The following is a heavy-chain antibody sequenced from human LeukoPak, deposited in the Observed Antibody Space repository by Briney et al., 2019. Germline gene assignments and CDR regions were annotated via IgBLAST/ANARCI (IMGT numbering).Heavy chain of an antibody. CDR1: AFTFSSYA. CDR2: ISGSGGST. J-gene: IGHJ4*02. D-gene: IGHD6-13*01. CDR3: AKGRGSSSRMIFDF. V-gene: IGHV3-23*01. Sequence: PGGSLRLSCAASAFTFSSYAMSWVRQAPGKGLEWVSGISGSGGSTYYADSVKGRFTISRDNSKNTLYLQVNSLRAEDTAVYYCAKGRGSSSRMIFDFWGQGTLVTVSS.